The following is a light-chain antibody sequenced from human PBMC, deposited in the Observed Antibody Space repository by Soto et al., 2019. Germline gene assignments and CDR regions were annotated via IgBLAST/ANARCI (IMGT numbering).Light chain of an antibody. CDR1: QGISSD. CDR3: GQYYSYPWGT. J-gene: IGKJ1*01. CDR2: AAS. V-gene: IGKV1-8*01. Sequence: AIRMTQSPSSFSASTGDRVTITCRASQGISSDLAWYQQKPGKAPKLLIYAASTLQSGVTSRFSGSGSGTDFSLTSCCVQSDDFATYYCGQYYSYPWGTFGQGTKVDIK.